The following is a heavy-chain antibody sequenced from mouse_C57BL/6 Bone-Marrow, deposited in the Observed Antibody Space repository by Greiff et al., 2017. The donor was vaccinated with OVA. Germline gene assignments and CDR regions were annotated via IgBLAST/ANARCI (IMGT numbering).Heavy chain of an antibody. Sequence: QVQLKESGAELARPGASVKLSCKASGYTFTSYGISWVKQRTGQGLEWIGEIYPRSGNTYYNEKFKGKATLTADKSSSTAYMELRSLTSEDSAAYFCAIIYYGYFHFDYWGQGTTLTVSS. CDR2: IYPRSGNT. J-gene: IGHJ2*01. CDR3: AIIYYGYFHFDY. D-gene: IGHD2-2*01. CDR1: GYTFTSYG. V-gene: IGHV1-81*01.